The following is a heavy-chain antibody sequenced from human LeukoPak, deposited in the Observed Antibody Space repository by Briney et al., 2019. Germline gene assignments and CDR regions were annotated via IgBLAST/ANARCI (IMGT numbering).Heavy chain of an antibody. D-gene: IGHD3-22*01. V-gene: IGHV4-59*08. J-gene: IGHJ4*02. CDR2: IYYSGST. CDR1: GGSISSYY. Sequence: PSETLSLTCTVSGGSISSYYWSWIWQPPGKGLEWIGYIYYSGSTNYNPSLKSRVTISVDTSKNQFSLKLSSVTAADTAVYYCASHVTMKYYFDYWGQGTLVTVSS. CDR3: ASHVTMKYYFDY.